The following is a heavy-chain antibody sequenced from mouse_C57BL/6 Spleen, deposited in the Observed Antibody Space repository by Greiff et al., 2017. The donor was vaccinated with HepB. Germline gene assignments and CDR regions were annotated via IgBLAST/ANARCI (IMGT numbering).Heavy chain of an antibody. J-gene: IGHJ3*01. V-gene: IGHV1-76*01. Sequence: QVHVKQSGAELVRPGASVKLSCKASGYTFTDYYINWVKQRPGQGLEWIARIYPGSGNTYYNEKFKVKATLTAETSSSTAYMQLSSLTSEDSAGYFCTREGKCPTTGGFAYWDQGTLVTVSA. CDR1: GYTFTDYY. CDR2: IYPGSGNT. CDR3: TREGKCPTTGGFAY. D-gene: IGHD2-10*01.